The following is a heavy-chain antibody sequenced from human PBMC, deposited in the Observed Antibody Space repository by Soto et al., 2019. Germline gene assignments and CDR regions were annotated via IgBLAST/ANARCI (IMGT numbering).Heavy chain of an antibody. CDR2: IYYSGST. J-gene: IGHJ4*02. CDR3: ARHPTGDVPFDY. D-gene: IGHD7-27*01. CDR1: GGSISSSSYY. Sequence: PSETLSLTCTVSGGSISSSSYYWGWIRQPPGKGLEWIGSIYYSGSTYYNPSLKSRVTISVDTSKNQFSLKLSSVTAADTAVYYCARHPTGDVPFDYWGQGALVTVSS. V-gene: IGHV4-39*01.